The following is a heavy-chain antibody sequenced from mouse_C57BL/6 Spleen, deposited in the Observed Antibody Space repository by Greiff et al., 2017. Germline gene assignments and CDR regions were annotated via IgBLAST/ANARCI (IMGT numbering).Heavy chain of an antibody. J-gene: IGHJ2*01. CDR1: GFTFSNYW. D-gene: IGHD2-1*01. CDR2: IRLKSDNYAT. Sequence: VKVEESGGGLVQPGGSMKLSCVASGFTFSNYWMNWVRQSPEKGLEWVAQIRLKSDNYATHYAESVKGRLSISRDYSKSSVNLQMNNLRAEDTGIYYCTGYGNYFDYWGQGTTLTVSS. V-gene: IGHV6-3*01. CDR3: TGYGNYFDY.